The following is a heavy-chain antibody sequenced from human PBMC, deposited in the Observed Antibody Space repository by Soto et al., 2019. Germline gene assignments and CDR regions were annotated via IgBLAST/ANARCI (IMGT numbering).Heavy chain of an antibody. CDR2: INPKSGGT. Sequence: QVQLVQSGAEVKKPGASVNVSCKASGYTFTGYYMHWVRQAPGQGLEWMGWINPKSGGTMYPQKFQGRVTMTWATSISTAYMALTRLRADDTAVYYCARDLAKGGGSAGFDYWGQGTLVTVSS. V-gene: IGHV1-2*02. J-gene: IGHJ4*02. CDR1: GYTFTGYY. D-gene: IGHD1-26*01. CDR3: ARDLAKGGGSAGFDY.